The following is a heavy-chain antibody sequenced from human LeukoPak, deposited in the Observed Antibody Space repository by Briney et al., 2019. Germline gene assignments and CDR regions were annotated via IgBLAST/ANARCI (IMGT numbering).Heavy chain of an antibody. CDR3: ARVTGYVMEDYFDY. J-gene: IGHJ4*02. CDR1: GGSISTYY. D-gene: IGHD6-13*01. CDR2: IYYSGST. Sequence: SETLSLTCTVSGGSISTYYWSWIRQPPGKGLEWIGYIYYSGSTNYNPSLKSRVTISVDTSKNQFSLRLSSVTAADTAVYYCARVTGYVMEDYFDYWGQGTLVTVSS. V-gene: IGHV4-59*01.